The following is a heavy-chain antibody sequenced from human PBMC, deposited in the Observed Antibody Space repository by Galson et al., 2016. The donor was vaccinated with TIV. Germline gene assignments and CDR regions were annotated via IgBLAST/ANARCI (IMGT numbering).Heavy chain of an antibody. CDR3: SKLRGWSGDGFFDY. CDR1: GFTVSTNY. CDR2: IHRGGNT. D-gene: IGHD5-24*01. J-gene: IGHJ4*02. Sequence: SLRLSCAASGFTVSTNYMTWVRQAPGKGLEWVAVIHRGGNTVYADAVKGRFPISRDTSQNTVHLQMHSLRAEDTAVYFCSKLRGWSGDGFFDYWGQGTLVTVSS. V-gene: IGHV3-53*01.